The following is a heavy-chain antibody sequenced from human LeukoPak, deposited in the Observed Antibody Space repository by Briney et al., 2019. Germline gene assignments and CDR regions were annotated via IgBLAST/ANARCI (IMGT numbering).Heavy chain of an antibody. CDR1: GYTFTSYG. Sequence: GASVKVSCKASGYTFTSYGISWVRQAPGQGLEWMGWISAYNGNTNYAQKFQGRVTMTRDTSISTAYMELSRLRSDDTAVYYCARGAFSEVYYDSSGYYYLLYWGQGTLVTVSS. V-gene: IGHV1-18*01. J-gene: IGHJ4*02. D-gene: IGHD3-22*01. CDR2: ISAYNGNT. CDR3: ARGAFSEVYYDSSGYYYLLY.